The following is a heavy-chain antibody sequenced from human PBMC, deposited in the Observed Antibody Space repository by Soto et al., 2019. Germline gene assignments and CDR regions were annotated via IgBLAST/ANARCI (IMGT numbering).Heavy chain of an antibody. Sequence: GGSLRLSCETSGFTFGNYGMGWVRQAPGKGLSWVSGISSSSRRTYYADSVRGRFTISRDNSKNTLYLQRDTLRAEDTAVYYCAKVAKYGVVIEYFDSWGQGSLVTVSS. J-gene: IGHJ4*02. CDR3: AKVAKYGVVIEYFDS. V-gene: IGHV3-23*01. CDR1: GFTFGNYG. CDR2: ISSSSRRT. D-gene: IGHD3-3*01.